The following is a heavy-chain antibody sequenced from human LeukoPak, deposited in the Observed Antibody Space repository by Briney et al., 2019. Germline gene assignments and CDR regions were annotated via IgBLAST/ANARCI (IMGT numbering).Heavy chain of an antibody. J-gene: IGHJ3*01. CDR2: IYYSGYT. CDR1: GGPVSGYY. D-gene: IGHD6-19*01. CDR3: ARTMSGWYGDAFDL. Sequence: SGTLSLTCTVSGGPVSGYYWSWIRQPPGKGLEWIGYIYYSGYTIYNPSLKSRVTISVDTSKNQFSLRLNSMTAADTAVYYCARTMSGWYGDAFDLWGQGTMVTVSS. V-gene: IGHV4-59*08.